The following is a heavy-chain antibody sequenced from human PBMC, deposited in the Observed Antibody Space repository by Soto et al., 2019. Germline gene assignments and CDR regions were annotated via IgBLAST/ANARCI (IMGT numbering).Heavy chain of an antibody. D-gene: IGHD2-2*01. Sequence: SETLSLTCTVSGGSISSSSYYWGWIRQPPGKGLEWIGSIYYSGSTYYNPSLKSRVTISVDTSKNQFSLKLSSVTAADTAVYYCARHDRAYQPTFDYWGQGTLVTVSS. V-gene: IGHV4-39*01. CDR2: IYYSGST. J-gene: IGHJ4*02. CDR1: GGSISSSSYY. CDR3: ARHDRAYQPTFDY.